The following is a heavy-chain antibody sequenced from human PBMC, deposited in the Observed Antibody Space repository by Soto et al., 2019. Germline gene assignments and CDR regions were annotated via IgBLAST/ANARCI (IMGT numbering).Heavy chain of an antibody. V-gene: IGHV4-59*11. CDR1: GGSISHLY. J-gene: IGHJ3*02. CDR3: AASYYANLTGHFAFDI. CDR2: IYDSGST. D-gene: IGHD3-9*01. Sequence: PSETLSLTCTVSGGSISHLYWSWIRQSPGKGLEWLGYIYDSGSTSYNPSLKSRVTMSMDTSKTQFSLNLSSVTAADTAVYFCAASYYANLTGHFAFDIWGHGTMVTVSS.